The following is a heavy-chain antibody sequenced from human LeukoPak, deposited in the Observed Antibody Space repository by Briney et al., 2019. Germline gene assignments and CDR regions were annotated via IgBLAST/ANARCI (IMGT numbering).Heavy chain of an antibody. CDR2: ISSTSSYI. V-gene: IGHV3-21*01. J-gene: IGHJ4*02. D-gene: IGHD1-26*01. CDR3: ARAVVGATDS. Sequence: GGSLRLSCVASGFTFSSYTMNWVRQAPGKGLDWVSSISSTSSYIHYTDSVKGRFTISRDNAENSLYLQMNSLRDEDTAVYYCARAVVGATDSWGQGTLVTVSS. CDR1: GFTFSSYT.